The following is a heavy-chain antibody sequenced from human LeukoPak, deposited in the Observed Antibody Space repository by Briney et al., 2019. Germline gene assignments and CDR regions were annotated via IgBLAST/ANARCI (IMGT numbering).Heavy chain of an antibody. V-gene: IGHV4-34*01. Sequence: SETLSLTSAVYGGSFSGYYWSWIRQPPGKGLEWIGEINHSGSTNYNPSLKSRVTISVDTSKNQFSLKLSSVTAADTAVYYCARGRYYDSSGSSLFDYWGQGTLVTVSS. CDR2: INHSGST. D-gene: IGHD3-22*01. J-gene: IGHJ4*02. CDR3: ARGRYYDSSGSSLFDY. CDR1: GGSFSGYY.